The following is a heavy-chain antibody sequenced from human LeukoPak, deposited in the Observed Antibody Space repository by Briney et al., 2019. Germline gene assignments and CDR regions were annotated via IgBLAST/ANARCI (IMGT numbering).Heavy chain of an antibody. V-gene: IGHV3-53*01. CDR3: ARVYYGSGSLHYYYYYMDV. D-gene: IGHD3-10*01. CDR1: GFTFSSYA. CDR2: TYSGGRT. J-gene: IGHJ6*03. Sequence: PGGSLRLSCAAPGFTFSSYAMSWVRQAPGKGLEWVSVTYSGGRTYYADSVKGRFTISRDNSKNTLFLQMNSLRAEDTAVYYCARVYYGSGSLHYYYYYMDVWGKGTTVTISS.